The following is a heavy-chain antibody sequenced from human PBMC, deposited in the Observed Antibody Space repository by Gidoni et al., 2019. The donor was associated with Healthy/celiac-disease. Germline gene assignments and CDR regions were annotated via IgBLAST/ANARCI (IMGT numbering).Heavy chain of an antibody. V-gene: IGHV3-21*01. CDR1: GCTFSSFS. Sequence: EVQLVESGGGLVKPGGSLRRSCAASGCTFSSFSMNWVRQAPGKGLECVSSISSSSSYIYYADSVKGRFTSSRDNAKNSLYLQMNSRSAEDTAVYYCARDPEYIVVVTAPDDAFDIWGQGTMVTVSS. D-gene: IGHD2-21*02. CDR2: ISSSSSYI. J-gene: IGHJ3*02. CDR3: ARDPEYIVVVTAPDDAFDI.